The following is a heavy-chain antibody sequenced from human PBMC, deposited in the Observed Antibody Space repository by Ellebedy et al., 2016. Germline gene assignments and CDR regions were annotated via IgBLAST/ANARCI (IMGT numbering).Heavy chain of an antibody. CDR1: RYTLTELS. V-gene: IGHV1-24*01. CDR3: ATSGYCGGDCPYYFDY. J-gene: IGHJ4*02. Sequence: ASVKVSXKVSRYTLTELSMHWVRQAPGKGLEWMGGFDPEDGETIYAQKFQGRVTMTEDTSTDTAYMELSSLRSEDTAVYYCATSGYCGGDCPYYFDYWGQGTLVTVSS. CDR2: FDPEDGET. D-gene: IGHD2-21*02.